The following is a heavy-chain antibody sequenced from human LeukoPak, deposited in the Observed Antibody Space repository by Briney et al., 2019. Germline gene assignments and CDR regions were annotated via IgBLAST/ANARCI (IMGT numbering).Heavy chain of an antibody. CDR1: GFIFSTYE. D-gene: IGHD3-10*01. CDR3: ARDYLWFGELFQWGGYFDY. J-gene: IGHJ4*02. V-gene: IGHV3-21*01. Sequence: GGSLRLSCAASGFIFSTYEMNWVRQAPGKGLEWVSSISSSSSYIYYADSVKGRFTISRDNAKNSLYLQMNSLRAEDTAVYYCARDYLWFGELFQWGGYFDYWGQGTLVTVSS. CDR2: ISSSSSYI.